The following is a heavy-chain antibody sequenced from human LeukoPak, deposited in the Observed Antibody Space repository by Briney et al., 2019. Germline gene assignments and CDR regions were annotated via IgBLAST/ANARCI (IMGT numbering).Heavy chain of an antibody. J-gene: IGHJ4*02. Sequence: SETLSLTCAVYGGSFGGYYWSWIRQPPGKGLEWIGEINHSGSTNYNPSLKSRVTISVDTSKNQFSLKLSSVTAADTAVYYCARGLRGASPPYYDFWSGYYYFDYWGQGTLVTVSS. D-gene: IGHD3-3*01. CDR2: INHSGST. CDR1: GGSFGGYY. CDR3: ARGLRGASPPYYDFWSGYYYFDY. V-gene: IGHV4-34*01.